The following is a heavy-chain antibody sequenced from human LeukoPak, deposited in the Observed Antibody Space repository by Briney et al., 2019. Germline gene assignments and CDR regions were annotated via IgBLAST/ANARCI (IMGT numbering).Heavy chain of an antibody. D-gene: IGHD3-3*01. V-gene: IGHV4-38-2*01. CDR3: ARRYYDFWSGYFYFDY. J-gene: IGHJ4*02. Sequence: SETLSLTCAVSGYSISSGYYWGCLRPPPEKGLEWIGIIYHSRSTYYNPSLKSRVTISVDTSKNQFSLKLSSVTAEDTAVYYCARRYYDFWSGYFYFDYWGQGTLVTVSS. CDR2: IYHSRST. CDR1: GYSISSGYY.